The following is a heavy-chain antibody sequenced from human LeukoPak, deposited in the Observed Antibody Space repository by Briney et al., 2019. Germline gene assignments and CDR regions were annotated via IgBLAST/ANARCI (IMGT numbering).Heavy chain of an antibody. D-gene: IGHD4-17*01. CDR1: GFTFSSYS. CDR3: ANSDEDYEYFDL. V-gene: IGHV3-21*01. CDR2: ISSSSSYI. Sequence: PGGSLRLSCAASGFTFSSYSMNWVRQAPGKGLEWVSSISSSSSYIYYADSVKGQFTISRDNAKNSLYLQMNSLRAEDTAVYYCANSDEDYEYFDLWGRGTLVTVSS. J-gene: IGHJ2*01.